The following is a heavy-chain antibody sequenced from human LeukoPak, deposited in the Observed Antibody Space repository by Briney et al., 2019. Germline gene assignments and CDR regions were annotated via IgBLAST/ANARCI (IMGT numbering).Heavy chain of an antibody. CDR3: ARILGSSGYETY. CDR1: GGSFSGYY. Sequence: SETLSLTCAVYGGSFSGYYWSWIRQPPGKGLEWIGEINHSGSTNYNPSLKSRVTISVDTSKNQFSLKLSSVTAADTAVYYCARILGSSGYETYWGQGTLVTVSS. CDR2: INHSGST. V-gene: IGHV4-34*01. D-gene: IGHD6-13*01. J-gene: IGHJ4*02.